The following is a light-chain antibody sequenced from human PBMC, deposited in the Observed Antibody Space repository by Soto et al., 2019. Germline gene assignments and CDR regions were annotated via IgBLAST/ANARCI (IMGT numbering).Light chain of an antibody. CDR1: QSVSNN. CDR3: QQYNNWPPIT. V-gene: IGKV3D-15*01. CDR2: DVS. J-gene: IGKJ5*01. Sequence: IVLTQSPGTLSLSPGERATLSCRASQSVSNNYLAWYQQKPGQAPRLLIYDVSNRATGIPARFSGSGSGTDFTLTISSLQSEDFAVYYCQQYNNWPPITFGQGTRLEI.